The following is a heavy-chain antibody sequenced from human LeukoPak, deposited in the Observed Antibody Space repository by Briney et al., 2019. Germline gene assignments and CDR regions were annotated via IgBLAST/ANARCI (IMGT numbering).Heavy chain of an antibody. CDR1: GGSFSGYY. Sequence: SGTLSLTCAVYGGSFSGYYWSWIRQPPGKGLEWIGEINHSGSTNYNPSLKSRVTISVDTSKNQFSLKLSSVTAADTAVYYCARVGPYYYYYYYMDVWGKGTTVTISS. CDR3: ARVGPYYYYYYYMDV. J-gene: IGHJ6*03. V-gene: IGHV4-34*01. CDR2: INHSGST.